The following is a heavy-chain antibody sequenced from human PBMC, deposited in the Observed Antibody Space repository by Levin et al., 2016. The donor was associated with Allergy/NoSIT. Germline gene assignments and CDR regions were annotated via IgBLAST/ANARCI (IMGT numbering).Heavy chain of an antibody. CDR1: GLTFSNYG. V-gene: IGHV3-23*01. D-gene: IGHD1-26*01. CDR2: ISGSGGST. CDR3: AKDGATYGRFDH. J-gene: IGHJ4*02. Sequence: GGSLRLSCAASGLTFSNYGMSWVRQAPGKGLEWVSTISGSGGSTYYADSVKGRFTISRDNSKNTLYLQMNSLRAEDTAVYYCAKDGATYGRFDHWGQGTLVTVSS.